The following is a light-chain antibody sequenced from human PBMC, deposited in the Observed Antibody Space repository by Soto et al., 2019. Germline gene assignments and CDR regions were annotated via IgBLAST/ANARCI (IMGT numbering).Light chain of an antibody. V-gene: IGKV3-20*01. CDR1: QSVSSSY. Sequence: EIGLSQSPGTLSLSQGERATLSCRASQSVSSSYLAWYQQKPGQAPRLLIYGASSRATGIPDRFSGSGSGTDFTLTISRLEPEDFAVYYCQQYGGTTFTFGQGTRLEI. J-gene: IGKJ5*01. CDR2: GAS. CDR3: QQYGGTTFT.